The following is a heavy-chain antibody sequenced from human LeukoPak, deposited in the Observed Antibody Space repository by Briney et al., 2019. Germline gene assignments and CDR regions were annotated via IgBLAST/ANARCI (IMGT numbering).Heavy chain of an antibody. CDR3: ARPRGQYQDFDY. J-gene: IGHJ4*02. D-gene: IGHD2-2*01. V-gene: IGHV4-59*01. Sequence: SETLSLTCTVSGGSISSYYWSWIRQPPGKGLEWIGYIYYSGSTNYNPSLKSRVTISVDTSKNQFSLKLSSVTAADTAVYYCARPRGQYQDFDYWGQGTLVTVSS. CDR1: GGSISSYY. CDR2: IYYSGST.